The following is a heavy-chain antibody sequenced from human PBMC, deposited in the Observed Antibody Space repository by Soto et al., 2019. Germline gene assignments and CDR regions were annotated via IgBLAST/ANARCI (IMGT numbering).Heavy chain of an antibody. CDR1: GFTFRSFG. Sequence: GGSLRLSCAASGFTFRSFGMHWVRQAPGKGLEWVALISYDGSDEYYADSVKGRFTVSRDNSKNTLYLQMNSLQVEDTAIYYCAKLLLYPPSDGMDVWGQATTVTVSS. V-gene: IGHV3-30*18. CDR3: AKLLLYPPSDGMDV. CDR2: ISYDGSDE. D-gene: IGHD2-2*02. J-gene: IGHJ6*02.